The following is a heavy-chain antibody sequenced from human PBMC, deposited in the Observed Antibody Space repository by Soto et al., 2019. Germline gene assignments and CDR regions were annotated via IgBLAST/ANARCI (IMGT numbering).Heavy chain of an antibody. V-gene: IGHV5-51*01. CDR2: IYPSDSDT. Sequence: GESLKIYFQVSGYTFTIYWIGWVRQMPGKGLEWMGIIYPSDSDTRYSPSFQGQVTISADQSINTAYLQWDSLKASDTAIYYCARPANTVADHFDLWGQRTPVTVSS. J-gene: IGHJ4*02. D-gene: IGHD4-17*01. CDR3: ARPANTVADHFDL. CDR1: GYTFTIYW.